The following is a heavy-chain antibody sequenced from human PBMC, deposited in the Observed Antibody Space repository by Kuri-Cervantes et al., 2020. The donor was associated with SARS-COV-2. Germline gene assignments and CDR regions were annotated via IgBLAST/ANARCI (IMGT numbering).Heavy chain of an antibody. D-gene: IGHD3-10*01. V-gene: IGHV5-51*01. J-gene: IGHJ5*02. CDR2: IYPGDSDT. CDR3: ARLVTMVRGAYNWFDP. CDR1: GYSFTSFW. Sequence: GESLKISCQGSGYSFTSFWISWVRQLPGKGLEWVAIIYPGDSDTRYSPAFQGHVTISADKSTKTAYLTWSSLKASDTAMYFCARLVTMVRGAYNWFDPWGQGTLVTVSS.